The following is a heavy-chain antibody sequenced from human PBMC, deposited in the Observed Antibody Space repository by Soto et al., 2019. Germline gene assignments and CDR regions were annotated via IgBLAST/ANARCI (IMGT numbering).Heavy chain of an antibody. CDR3: VRDWESTTQTWGFGDS. V-gene: IGHV1-69*04. Sequence: QVQVVQSGAEVKKPGSSVKVSCKASGGTYSSYSITWVRQAPGQGLEWLGRIIPIIGVTNYAQRFQDRVTITPDRPTTTAFMELRSLRSEDTAVYYCVRDWESTTQTWGFGDSWGQGTPVTVSS. CDR1: GGTYSSYS. J-gene: IGHJ4*02. CDR2: IIPIIGVT. D-gene: IGHD3-10*01.